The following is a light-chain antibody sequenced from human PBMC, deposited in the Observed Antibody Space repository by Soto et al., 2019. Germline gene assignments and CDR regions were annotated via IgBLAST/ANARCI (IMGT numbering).Light chain of an antibody. CDR2: GAS. J-gene: IGKJ2*01. CDR3: QQYGSSPTT. Sequence: EIVLTQSPGTLSLSPGERATLSCRASQSVSSSYLAWYQQKPGQAPRLLIYGASSRATGIPDRFSGSGSGTDFTLTISRLEPEDFAVYYCQQYGSSPTTFGQGTTP. V-gene: IGKV3-20*01. CDR1: QSVSSSY.